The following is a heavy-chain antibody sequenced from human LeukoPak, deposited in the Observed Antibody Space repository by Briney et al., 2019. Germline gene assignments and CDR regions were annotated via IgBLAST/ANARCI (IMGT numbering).Heavy chain of an antibody. D-gene: IGHD3-10*01. Sequence: SETLSLTCAVSGDSISNSILWGWVRPPPGKGLGWIGEMYRSGTAHYNPSLKSRVAILIDNSKNQLSLELTSVTAADTAVYFCARLKDFTGKEYYFFDLWGRGALVTVSS. V-gene: IGHV4-4*02. J-gene: IGHJ2*01. CDR2: MYRSGTA. CDR3: ARLKDFTGKEYYFFDL. CDR1: GDSISNSIL.